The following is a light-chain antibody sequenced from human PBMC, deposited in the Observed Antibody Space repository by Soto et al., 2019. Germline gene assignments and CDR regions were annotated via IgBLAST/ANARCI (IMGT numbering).Light chain of an antibody. Sequence: DIQMTQSPSSLSASVGDRVTITCQASQDISNYLNWYQQKPRKAPKGVPSRFSGSGSGTDFTFTIRSLQPEDTAIYYCQQYDNFHPVLFTLGPGTKVDIK. V-gene: IGKV1-33*01. J-gene: IGKJ3*01. CDR1: QDISNY. CDR3: QQYDNFHPVLFT.